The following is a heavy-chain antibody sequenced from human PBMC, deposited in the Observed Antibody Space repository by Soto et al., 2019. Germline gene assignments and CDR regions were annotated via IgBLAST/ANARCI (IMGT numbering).Heavy chain of an antibody. Sequence: EVQLLESGGGLVQPGGSLRLSCAASGFTFSSYAMSWVRQAPGKGLVWVSGISASGNNTYFADSVKGRFAISRDNSRNTVYLQLSSLRVEDTATYYCMPRGNYMVQSWGQGTPVTVSS. V-gene: IGHV3-23*01. J-gene: IGHJ1*01. CDR3: MPRGNYMVQS. CDR1: GFTFSSYA. CDR2: ISASGNNT. D-gene: IGHD1-26*01.